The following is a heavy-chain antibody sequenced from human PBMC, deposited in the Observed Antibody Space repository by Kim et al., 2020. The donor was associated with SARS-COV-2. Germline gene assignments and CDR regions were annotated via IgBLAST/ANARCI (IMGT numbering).Heavy chain of an antibody. D-gene: IGHD5-18*01. V-gene: IGHV3-23*01. CDR3: VKDKYSYGSYYYYGLDV. J-gene: IGHJ6*02. CDR2: ISFTGANT. CDR1: GITFSRYA. Sequence: GGSLRLSCAALGITFSRYAMSWVRQAPGKGLEYVSGISFTGANTYYADSVKGRFTISRDDDKNTVFLQMNSLRAEDTAVYYCVKDKYSYGSYYYYGLDVWGQGTTVTVPS.